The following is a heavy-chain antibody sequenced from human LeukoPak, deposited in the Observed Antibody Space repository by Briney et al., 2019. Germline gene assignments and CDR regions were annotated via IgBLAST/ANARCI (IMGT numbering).Heavy chain of an antibody. CDR3: ATFRGSPRRGPLDN. CDR2: IFYSGVT. CDR1: GGSISSYY. D-gene: IGHD5-12*01. V-gene: IGHV4-59*01. Sequence: PSETLSLTCNVSGGSISSYYWNWIRQPPGKGLEWIGYIFYSGVTKYNPSLKSRVTISMDTSKNQFSLKLNSVTAADTAVYYCATFRGSPRRGPLDNWGQGTLVSVSS. J-gene: IGHJ4*02.